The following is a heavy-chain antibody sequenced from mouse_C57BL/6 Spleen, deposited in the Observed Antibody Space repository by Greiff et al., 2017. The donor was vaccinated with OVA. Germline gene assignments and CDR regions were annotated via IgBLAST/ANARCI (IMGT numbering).Heavy chain of an antibody. CDR2: ISSGGDYI. V-gene: IGHV5-9-1*02. Sequence: EVNVVESGEGLVKPGGSLKLSCAASGFTFSSYAMSWVRQTPEKRLEWVAYISSGGDYIYYADTVKGRFTISRDNARNTLYLQMSSLKSEDTAMYYCTRGGGLFITPMDYWGQGTSVTVSS. D-gene: IGHD1-1*01. CDR3: TRGGGLFITPMDY. CDR1: GFTFSSYA. J-gene: IGHJ4*01.